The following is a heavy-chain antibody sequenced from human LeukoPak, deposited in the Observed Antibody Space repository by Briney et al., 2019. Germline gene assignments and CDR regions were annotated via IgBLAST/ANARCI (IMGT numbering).Heavy chain of an antibody. Sequence: SETLSLTCTVSGVSISSYYWSWLRQPPGKGLEWIGYIYYSGSTNYNPSLKSRVTISVDTSKNQFSLKLSSVTAADTAVYYCARSGPGWFDPWGQGTLVTVSS. V-gene: IGHV4-59*01. CDR1: GVSISSYY. CDR2: IYYSGST. D-gene: IGHD6-25*01. CDR3: ARSGPGWFDP. J-gene: IGHJ5*02.